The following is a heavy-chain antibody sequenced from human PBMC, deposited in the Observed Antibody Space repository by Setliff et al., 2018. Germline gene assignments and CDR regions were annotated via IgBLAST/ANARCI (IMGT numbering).Heavy chain of an antibody. Sequence: GGSLRLSCGASGFTYNNDWVSWVRQAPGKGLEWLASINPDGSEKYYADSVKGRFTISRDNAKNSLSLQMNNLRSEDTAVYYCARDGVSYGMDVWGQGTTVTVSS. CDR2: INPDGSEK. CDR3: ARDGVSYGMDV. CDR1: GFTYNNDW. V-gene: IGHV3-7*01. J-gene: IGHJ6*02.